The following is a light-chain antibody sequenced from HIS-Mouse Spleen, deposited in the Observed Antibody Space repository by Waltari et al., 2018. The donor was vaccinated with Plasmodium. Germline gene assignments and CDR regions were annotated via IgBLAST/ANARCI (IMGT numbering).Light chain of an antibody. CDR2: DAS. CDR1: QDISNY. V-gene: IGKV1-33*01. Sequence: DIQMTQSPSSLSASVGDRVTTTCQASQDISNYLNWYPQKPGKAPKLLIYDASNLETGVPSRFSGSGSGTDFTFTISSLQPEDIATYYCQQYDNLPYTFGQGTKLEIK. CDR3: QQYDNLPYT. J-gene: IGKJ2*01.